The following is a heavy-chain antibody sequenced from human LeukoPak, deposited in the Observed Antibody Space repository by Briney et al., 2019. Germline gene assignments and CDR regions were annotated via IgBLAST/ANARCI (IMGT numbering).Heavy chain of an antibody. CDR1: EFTFTSYE. V-gene: IGHV3-48*03. D-gene: IGHD6-6*01. CDR2: ISSSGNSI. CDR3: ARGPSIAARYDAFDI. Sequence: GGSLRLSCAASEFTFTSYELNWVRQAPGKGLEWVSYISSSGNSISYADSVKGRFTISRDDAKNSLYLQVISLRAEDTAVYYCARGPSIAARYDAFDIWGQGTMVTVSS. J-gene: IGHJ3*02.